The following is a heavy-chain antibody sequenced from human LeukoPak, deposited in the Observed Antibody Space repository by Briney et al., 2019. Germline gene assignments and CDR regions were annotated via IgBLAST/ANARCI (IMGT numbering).Heavy chain of an antibody. Sequence: GGSLRLSYAASGFTFSSYGVSWVRQAPGKGLEWVSVIYSGGSTYYADSVKGRFTISRDNSKNTLYLQMNSLRAEDTAVYYCARDVDHWGQGTLVTVSS. D-gene: IGHD2-15*01. J-gene: IGHJ4*02. CDR2: IYSGGST. CDR3: ARDVDH. V-gene: IGHV3-53*01. CDR1: GFTFSSYG.